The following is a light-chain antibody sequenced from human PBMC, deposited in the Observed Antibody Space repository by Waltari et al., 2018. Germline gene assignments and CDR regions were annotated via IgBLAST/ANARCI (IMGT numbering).Light chain of an antibody. Sequence: ETVMTQTPVSLSVTPGQPASMSCKSSQSLLESDGKTYLHWYLQKPGQSPQLLIYDVSSRFSGVPGRFSGSGSGTDFTLRISRVEAEDVGVYYCMQGIHLPLTFGGGTKVEMK. CDR2: DVS. V-gene: IGKV2-29*02. J-gene: IGKJ4*01. CDR3: MQGIHLPLT. CDR1: QSLLESDGKTY.